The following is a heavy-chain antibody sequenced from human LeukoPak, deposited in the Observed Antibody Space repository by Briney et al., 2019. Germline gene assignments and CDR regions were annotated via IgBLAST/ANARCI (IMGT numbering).Heavy chain of an antibody. CDR3: ARQEYYYGSGSYSHFDY. CDR2: INPGDSDT. V-gene: IGHV5-51*01. Sequence: GESLQISCKGSGFTITSYWIGGVRQLPGKGLEWMGIINPGDSDTRYSPSFQGQVTISADKSISTAYLQWSSLKASDTAIYYCARQEYYYGSGSYSHFDYWGQGTLVTVSS. J-gene: IGHJ4*02. D-gene: IGHD3-10*01. CDR1: GFTITSYW.